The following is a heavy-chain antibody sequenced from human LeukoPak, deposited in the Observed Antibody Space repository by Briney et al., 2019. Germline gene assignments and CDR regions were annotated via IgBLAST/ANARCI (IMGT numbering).Heavy chain of an antibody. Sequence: PVKVSCKASGGTFSSYAISWVRQAPGQGLEWMGGIIPIFGTANYAQKFQGRVTITADKSTSTAYMELSSLRSEDTAVYYCANLRGGFGEGYYFDYWGQGTLVTVSS. V-gene: IGHV1-69*06. CDR2: IIPIFGTA. CDR1: GGTFSSYA. CDR3: ANLRGGFGEGYYFDY. J-gene: IGHJ4*02. D-gene: IGHD3-10*01.